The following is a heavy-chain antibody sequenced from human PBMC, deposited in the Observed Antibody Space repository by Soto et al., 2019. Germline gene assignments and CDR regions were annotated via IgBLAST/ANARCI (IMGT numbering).Heavy chain of an antibody. J-gene: IGHJ5*02. V-gene: IGHV4-39*01. CDR3: ASPKIAFYNRFDP. D-gene: IGHD3-3*02. Sequence: SETLSLTCTVSGGSIRSSSYYWGWIRQPPGKGLEWIGSIYYSGSTYYNPSLKSRVTISVDTSKNQFSLKLSSVTAADTAVYYCASPKIAFYNRFDPWGQGTLVTVSS. CDR1: GGSIRSSSYY. CDR2: IYYSGST.